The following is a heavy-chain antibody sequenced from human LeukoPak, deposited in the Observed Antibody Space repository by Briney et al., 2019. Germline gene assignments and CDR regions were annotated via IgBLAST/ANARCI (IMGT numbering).Heavy chain of an antibody. Sequence: GGSLRLSCAASGFTFSNYEMNWVRQAPGRGLEWVSYISSSGLTMYYADSVKGRFTISRDNAKNSLYLQMDSLRAEDTAVYYCARRTTGDDYWGQGTLVTVSS. CDR1: GFTFSNYE. J-gene: IGHJ4*02. D-gene: IGHD4-17*01. V-gene: IGHV3-48*03. CDR2: ISSSGLTM. CDR3: ARRTTGDDY.